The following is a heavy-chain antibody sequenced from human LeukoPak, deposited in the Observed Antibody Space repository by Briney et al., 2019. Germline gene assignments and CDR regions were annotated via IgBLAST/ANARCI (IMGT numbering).Heavy chain of an antibody. Sequence: SETLSLTCTVSGGSISSSSYYWGWIRQPPGKGLEWIGEINHSGSTNYNPSLKSRVTISVDTSKNQFSLKLSSVTAADTAVYYCARLARIAAAGTYFDYWGQGTLVTVSS. CDR1: GGSISSSSYY. CDR3: ARLARIAAAGTYFDY. J-gene: IGHJ4*02. D-gene: IGHD6-13*01. CDR2: INHSGST. V-gene: IGHV4-39*07.